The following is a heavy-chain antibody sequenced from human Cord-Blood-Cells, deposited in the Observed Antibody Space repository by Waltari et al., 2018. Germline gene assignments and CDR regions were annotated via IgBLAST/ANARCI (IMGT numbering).Heavy chain of an antibody. CDR1: GYSIRSGYY. J-gene: IGHJ4*02. V-gene: IGHV4-38-2*01. CDR3: ARGGSSSWYGDY. Sequence: QVQLQESGPGLVKPSETLSLTCAVSGYSIRSGYYWGWIRQPPGKGLEWIGSIYHSGSTYYNPSLKSRVTISVDTSKNQFSLKLSSVTAADTAVYYCARGGSSSWYGDYWGQGTLVTVSS. CDR2: IYHSGST. D-gene: IGHD6-13*01.